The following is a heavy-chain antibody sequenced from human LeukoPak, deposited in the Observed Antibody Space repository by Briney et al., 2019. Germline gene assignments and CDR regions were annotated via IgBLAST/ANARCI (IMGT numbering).Heavy chain of an antibody. Sequence: GGSLRLSCAASGFTVSSNYMSWVRQAPGKGLEWVSVIYSGGSTYYADSVKGRFTISRDNSKNTLYLQMNSLRAEDTAVYYCARAQRQQLVHPVAFDIWGQGTMVTVSS. CDR2: IYSGGST. CDR1: GFTVSSNY. V-gene: IGHV3-53*01. J-gene: IGHJ3*02. CDR3: ARAQRQQLVHPVAFDI. D-gene: IGHD6-13*01.